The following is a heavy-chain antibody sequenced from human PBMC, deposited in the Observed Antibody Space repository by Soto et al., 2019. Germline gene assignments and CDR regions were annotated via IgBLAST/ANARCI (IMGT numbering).Heavy chain of an antibody. CDR3: ARGKYCSGGSCYFDY. V-gene: IGHV1-69*13. D-gene: IGHD2-15*01. CDR2: IIPIFGTA. CDR1: GGTFSSYA. J-gene: IGHJ4*02. Sequence: SVKVSCKASGGTFSSYAISWVRQAPGQGLEWMGGIIPIFGTANYAQKFQGRVTITADESTSTAYMELSSLRSEDTAVYYCARGKYCSGGSCYFDYWGQGTLVTVPQ.